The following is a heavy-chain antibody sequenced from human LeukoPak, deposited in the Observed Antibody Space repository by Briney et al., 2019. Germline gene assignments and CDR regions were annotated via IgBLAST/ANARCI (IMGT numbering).Heavy chain of an antibody. J-gene: IGHJ4*02. CDR3: AGFGVYPY. Sequence: PGGSLRLSCAVSGFTVKTYDMHWVRQAPGEGPEWIAYFGISGTIYYADSVRGRFTISRDNAKNSLFLQMNSLRVDDTAIYYCAGFGVYPYWGQGTPVTVPS. CDR1: GFTVKTYD. V-gene: IGHV3-48*01. D-gene: IGHD5/OR15-5a*01. CDR2: FGISGTI.